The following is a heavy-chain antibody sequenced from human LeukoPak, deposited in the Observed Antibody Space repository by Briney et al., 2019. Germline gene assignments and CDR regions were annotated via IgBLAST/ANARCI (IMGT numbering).Heavy chain of an antibody. CDR1: GFTFSSYA. J-gene: IGHJ4*02. V-gene: IGHV3-23*01. Sequence: PGGSLRLSCAASGFTFSSYAMSWVRQAPGEGLEWVSAISGSGGSTYYADSVKGRFTISRDNSKNTLYLQMSSLRAEDTAVYYCARDNKNGITMVRGVRYTHFDYWGQGTLVTVSS. CDR3: ARDNKNGITMVRGVRYTHFDY. CDR2: ISGSGGST. D-gene: IGHD3-10*01.